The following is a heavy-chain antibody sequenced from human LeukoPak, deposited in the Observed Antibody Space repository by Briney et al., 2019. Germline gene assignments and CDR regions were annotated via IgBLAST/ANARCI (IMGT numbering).Heavy chain of an antibody. CDR3: AREHRSIVVVPAANWFDP. V-gene: IGHV4-31*03. CDR2: IYYSGST. D-gene: IGHD2-2*01. Sequence: SETLSLTCTVSGGSISSGGYYWSWLRQHPGTGLEWIGYIYYSGSTYYNPSLKSRVTISVDTSKNQFSLKLSSVTAADTPVYYCAREHRSIVVVPAANWFDPWGQGTLVTVSS. CDR1: GGSISSGGYY. J-gene: IGHJ5*02.